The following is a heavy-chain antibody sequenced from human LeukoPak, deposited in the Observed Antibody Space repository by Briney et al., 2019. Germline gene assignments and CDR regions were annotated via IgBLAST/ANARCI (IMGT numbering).Heavy chain of an antibody. Sequence: PGGSLRLSCAAPGFTFSSYGMHWVRQAPGKGLEWVAVISYDGSNKYYAGSVKGRFTISRDNSKNTLYLQMNSLRAEDTAVYYCAKGPWGLFDYWGQGTLVTVSS. CDR3: AKGPWGLFDY. CDR2: ISYDGSNK. V-gene: IGHV3-30*18. CDR1: GFTFSSYG. J-gene: IGHJ4*02. D-gene: IGHD3-16*01.